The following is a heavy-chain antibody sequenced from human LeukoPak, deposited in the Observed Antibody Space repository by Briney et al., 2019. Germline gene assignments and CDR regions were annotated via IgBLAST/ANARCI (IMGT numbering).Heavy chain of an antibody. V-gene: IGHV4-34*01. CDR3: ARRGYCSGGNCSTYYFDF. Sequence: SETLSVTCAVYGGSFSGYPWSWIRQPPGKGLEWIGEINLSGIANYNPSLESRVTMSGDTSKNQFSLKLSSVTAADTAVYYCARRGYCSGGNCSTYYFDFWGQGTRVTVSS. CDR1: GGSFSGYP. J-gene: IGHJ4*02. D-gene: IGHD2-15*01. CDR2: INLSGIA.